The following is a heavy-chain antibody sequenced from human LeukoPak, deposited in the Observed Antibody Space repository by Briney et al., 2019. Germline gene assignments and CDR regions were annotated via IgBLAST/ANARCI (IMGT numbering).Heavy chain of an antibody. D-gene: IGHD3-9*01. CDR3: TSAYYDILTGLDY. Sequence: GRSLRLSCTASGFTFGDYAMSWVRQAPGKGLEWVGFIRSKAYGGTTEYAASVKGRFTISRDDSKSIAYLQMNSLKTEDTAVYYCTSAYYDILTGLDYXGQGTLVTV. J-gene: IGHJ4*02. V-gene: IGHV3-49*04. CDR1: GFTFGDYA. CDR2: IRSKAYGGTT.